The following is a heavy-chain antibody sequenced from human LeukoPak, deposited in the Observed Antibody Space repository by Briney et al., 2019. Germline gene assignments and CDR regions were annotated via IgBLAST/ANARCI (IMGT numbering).Heavy chain of an antibody. Sequence: GGSLRLSCAASGFTFSNYVMSWVRQAPGKGLEWVSGISGSGGSTNYADSVKGRFTISRDNSKNMLFLLINSLRGEDTAVYYCIAGGWSTDAFEMWGQGTTVTVSS. J-gene: IGHJ3*02. CDR2: ISGSGGST. CDR3: IAGGWSTDAFEM. D-gene: IGHD6-19*01. CDR1: GFTFSNYV. V-gene: IGHV3-23*01.